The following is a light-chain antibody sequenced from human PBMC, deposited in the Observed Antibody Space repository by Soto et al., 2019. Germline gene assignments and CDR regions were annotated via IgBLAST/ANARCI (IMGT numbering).Light chain of an antibody. J-gene: IGKJ1*01. V-gene: IGKV1-39*01. Sequence: DIQMTQSPSSLSASVEDRVIITCRASQSISNHLNWYQQKPGKAPKLLIYAASSLQSGVTSRFSGSGSGTDFTLTISSLQPEDFATYYCQPSYSTPLTVGPGTKVEIK. CDR3: QPSYSTPLT. CDR2: AAS. CDR1: QSISNH.